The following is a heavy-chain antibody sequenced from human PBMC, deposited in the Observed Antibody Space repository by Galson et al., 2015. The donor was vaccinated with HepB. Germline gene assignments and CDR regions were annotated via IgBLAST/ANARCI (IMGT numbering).Heavy chain of an antibody. V-gene: IGHV1-68*01. CDR1: GYTFTCCS. D-gene: IGHD5-18*01. J-gene: IGHJ4*02. CDR2: ITLYNGNT. CDR3: ARIMTWIQLWLSVGIEDY. Sequence: SVKVSCKASGYTFTCCSLHWLQQAPGQGLDRMRWITLYNGNTNYAKKFQGRVTITRDMSLRTAYIELSSLRSEDSAVYYWARIMTWIQLWLSVGIEDYWGQGTLVTVSS.